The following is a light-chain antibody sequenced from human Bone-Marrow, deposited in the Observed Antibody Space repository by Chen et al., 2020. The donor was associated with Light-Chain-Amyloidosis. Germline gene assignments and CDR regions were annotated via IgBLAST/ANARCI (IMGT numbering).Light chain of an antibody. CDR1: SSNIGAGYD. CDR2: GNS. Sequence: QSVLTQPPSVSGAQGQRVTISCIGSSSNIGAGYDVHWYQQLPGTAPKRLIYGNSNRPSGVPDRFSGSKSGTSASLAITGLQAEDEADYYCQSYDSSLSGWVFGGGTKLTVL. J-gene: IGLJ3*02. CDR3: QSYDSSLSGWV. V-gene: IGLV1-40*01.